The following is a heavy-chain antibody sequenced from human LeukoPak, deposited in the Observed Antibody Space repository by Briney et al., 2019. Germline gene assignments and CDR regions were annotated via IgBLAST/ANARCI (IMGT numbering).Heavy chain of an antibody. CDR1: GYSVTSYV. CDR3: ARTYYDILTGSPSYNWFDP. CDR2: SNAGNGNT. D-gene: IGHD3-9*01. J-gene: IGHJ5*02. Sequence: ASVRVSCKAAGYSVTSYVMNRVRQAPGQRLEWMGWSNAGNGNTKYSQKFQGRVTITRDTSASTAYMELSSLRSEDTAVYYCARTYYDILTGSPSYNWFDPWGQGTLVTVSS. V-gene: IGHV1-3*01.